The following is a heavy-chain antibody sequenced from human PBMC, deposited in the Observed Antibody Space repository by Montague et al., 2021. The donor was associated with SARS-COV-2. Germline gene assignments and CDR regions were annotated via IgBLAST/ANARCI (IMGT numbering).Heavy chain of an antibody. Sequence: PALVKPTQTLTLTCTFSGFSLSTSGMCVSWIRQPPGKALEWLARIDWDDDKYYSTSLKTRLTISKDTSKNQVVLTMTNMDPVDTATYYCARILVAAAGSPFDPGGQGTLGTVSS. D-gene: IGHD6-13*01. CDR1: GFSLSTSGMC. V-gene: IGHV2-70*11. CDR2: IDWDDDK. J-gene: IGHJ5*02. CDR3: ARILVAAAGSPFDP.